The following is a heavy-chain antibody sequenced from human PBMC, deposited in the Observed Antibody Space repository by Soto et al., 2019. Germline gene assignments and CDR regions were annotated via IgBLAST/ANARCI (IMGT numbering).Heavy chain of an antibody. CDR1: GGSISSSSYY. J-gene: IGHJ6*02. Sequence: SETLSLTCTVSGGSISSSSYYWGWIRQPPGKGLEWIGSIFYSGSTYYNPSLKSRVTISVDTSKNQFSLKLTSVTAADTAVYYCARRLYYDSSGFEGGGMDVWGQGTTVT. D-gene: IGHD3-22*01. CDR3: ARRLYYDSSGFEGGGMDV. V-gene: IGHV4-39*01. CDR2: IFYSGST.